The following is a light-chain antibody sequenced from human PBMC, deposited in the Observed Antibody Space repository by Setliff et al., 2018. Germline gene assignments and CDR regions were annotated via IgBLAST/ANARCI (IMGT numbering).Light chain of an antibody. CDR1: SSDVGGYNY. CDR3: SSYAGSNNYV. CDR2: EVS. V-gene: IGLV2-8*01. Sequence: SALTQPPSASGSPGQSVTISCTGTSSDVGGYNYVSWYQQHPGKAPKLMIYEVSKWPSGVPDRFSGSKSGNTAFLTVSGLQAEDEADYYCSSYAGSNNYVFGTGTKVTVL. J-gene: IGLJ1*01.